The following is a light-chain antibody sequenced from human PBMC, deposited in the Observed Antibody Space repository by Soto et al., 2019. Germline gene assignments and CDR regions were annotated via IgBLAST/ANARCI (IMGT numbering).Light chain of an antibody. Sequence: QSALTQPPSASGSPGQSVTISCSGTSGDIGRYDFVSWYQQHPGKVPKLLIYEVDKRPSGVPDRFSGSKSGDRAALTISGLQSEDEADYYCGTWDSSLSAWVFGGGTKLTVL. CDR1: SGDIGRYDF. V-gene: IGLV2-8*01. CDR2: EVD. CDR3: GTWDSSLSAWV. J-gene: IGLJ3*02.